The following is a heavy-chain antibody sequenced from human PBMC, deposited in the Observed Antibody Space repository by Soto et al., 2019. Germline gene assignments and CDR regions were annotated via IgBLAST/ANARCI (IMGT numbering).Heavy chain of an antibody. CDR2: IYYSGTS. D-gene: IGHD2-2*01. J-gene: IGHJ5*02. CDR3: ARLHCHSPNCVPLEP. CDR1: CCSIDDDTYY. Sequence: SATLSLTCNFPCCSIDDDTYYWGWNRHSPGKGLEWIGSIYYSGTSSYNPSLESRVTMSVNTSKKQLSLRLRSVTAADTAVYYCARLHCHSPNCVPLEPWGQGTLVTVS. V-gene: IGHV4-39*01.